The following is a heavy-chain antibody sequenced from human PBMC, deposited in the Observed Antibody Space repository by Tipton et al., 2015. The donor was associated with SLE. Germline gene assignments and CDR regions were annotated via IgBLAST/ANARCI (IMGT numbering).Heavy chain of an antibody. J-gene: IGHJ4*02. CDR2: IYHSGST. V-gene: IGHV4-38-2*01. D-gene: IGHD1-26*01. CDR3: ARGRIERASYYFDH. Sequence: TLSLTCAVSGYSISSGYYWGWIRQPPGKGLEWIGSIYHSGSTYYNPSLKSRVTISVDTSKNQFSLKLSSVTAADTAVYYCARGRIERASYYFDHWGQGTLVTVSS. CDR1: GYSISSGYY.